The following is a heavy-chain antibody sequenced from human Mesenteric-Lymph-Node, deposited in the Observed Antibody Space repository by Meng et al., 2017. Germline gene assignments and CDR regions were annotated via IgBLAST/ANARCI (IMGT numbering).Heavy chain of an antibody. Sequence: QVQLQQSGPGLVKPSQTLSLTCAISGDSVSSNSAAWSWIRQFPSRSLEWMGKKYYRTNWNNDNAVPVKSPINMNSGKSKNQFPLRLNSVTAEDTAVYYCASTENHFWGQGTLVTVSS. CDR3: ASTENHF. CDR2: KYYRTNWNN. D-gene: IGHD1-1*01. V-gene: IGHV6-1*01. J-gene: IGHJ4*02. CDR1: GDSVSSNSAA.